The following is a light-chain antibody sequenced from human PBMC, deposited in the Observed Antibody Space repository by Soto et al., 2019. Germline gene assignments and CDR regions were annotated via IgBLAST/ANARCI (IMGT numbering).Light chain of an antibody. V-gene: IGKV3-20*01. CDR2: GAS. CDR3: HQFGSSPPAFT. Sequence: ESVLTQSPGTLSLSPGERATLSCRASQSVSTRYLAWYQQKPGQAPRLLIYGASIRATGIPDRFSGSGSGTDFTLTISRLEPEDFAVYYCHQFGSSPPAFTFGQGXKLXX. J-gene: IGKJ2*01. CDR1: QSVSTRY.